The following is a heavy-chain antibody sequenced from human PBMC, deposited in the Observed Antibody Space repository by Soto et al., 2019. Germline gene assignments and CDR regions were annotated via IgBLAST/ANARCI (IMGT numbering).Heavy chain of an antibody. CDR3: ARTSYGILTGYYDVY. J-gene: IGHJ4*02. V-gene: IGHV3-66*01. Sequence: EVQLVESGGGLVQPGGSLRLSCAASGFTVSSNYMSWVRQAPGKGLEWGSVIYSGGSTYYADSVKGRFTIPRDNSKNTLYLQMNSLRAEDTAVYYCARTSYGILTGYYDVYWGQGTLVTVSS. D-gene: IGHD3-9*01. CDR2: IYSGGST. CDR1: GFTVSSNY.